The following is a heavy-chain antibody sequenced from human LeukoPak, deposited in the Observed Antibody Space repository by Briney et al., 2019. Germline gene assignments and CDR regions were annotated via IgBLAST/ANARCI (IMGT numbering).Heavy chain of an antibody. CDR2: ISGSGGST. Sequence: GGSLRLSCAASGFTFSSYAMSWVRQAPGKGLEWVSGISGSGGSTYYADSVKGRFTISRDNSKKTLYLQMNSLRAEDTAVYYCARDVATISNWFDPWGQGTLVTVSS. D-gene: IGHD5-24*01. CDR1: GFTFSSYA. CDR3: ARDVATISNWFDP. V-gene: IGHV3-23*01. J-gene: IGHJ5*02.